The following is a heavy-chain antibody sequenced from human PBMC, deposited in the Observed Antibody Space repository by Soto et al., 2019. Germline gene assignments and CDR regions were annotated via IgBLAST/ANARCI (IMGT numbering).Heavy chain of an antibody. CDR2: VSSTGST. CDR3: ARYDNSGSHGFDI. D-gene: IGHD3-22*01. J-gene: IGHJ3*02. Sequence: PSETLSLTCTVSGASITQYYWNWIRQSPGKGLEWIVSVSSTGSTVYNPSLTSRVTVSLDTSKNQFSLTLNSVTAADTAVYYCARYDNSGSHGFDIWGQGTMVTVSS. CDR1: GASITQYY. V-gene: IGHV4-59*01.